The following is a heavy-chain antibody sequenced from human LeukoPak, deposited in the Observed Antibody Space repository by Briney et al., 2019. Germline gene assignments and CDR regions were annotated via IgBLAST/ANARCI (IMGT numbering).Heavy chain of an antibody. CDR1: GYSFTNYW. CDR2: IYPGDSDT. J-gene: IGHJ6*03. Sequence: GESLKISRKGSGYSFTNYWIGWVRQIPGKGLEWMGIIYPGDSDTRYSPSFQGQVTILADKSINTAYLQWSSLKASDTAMYYCARHSPHDYYYYMDVWGKGTTVTISS. V-gene: IGHV5-51*01. CDR3: ARHSPHDYYYYMDV.